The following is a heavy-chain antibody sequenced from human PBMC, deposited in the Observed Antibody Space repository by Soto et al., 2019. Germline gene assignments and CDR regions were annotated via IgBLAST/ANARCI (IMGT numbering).Heavy chain of an antibody. D-gene: IGHD2-8*01. CDR3: ARDQGVVIIKDH. V-gene: IGHV3-33*08. CDR1: GFTLRNHA. Sequence: QVQLVESGGGVVQPGRSLRLSCAASGFTLRNHAMHWVRQAPGKGLEWVGLIWYDGTSKYYADSVKGRFTISRDNSKNTLYLEMNSLRVEDTAIYYCARDQGVVIIKDHWGQGTLVTVSS. J-gene: IGHJ4*02. CDR2: IWYDGTSK.